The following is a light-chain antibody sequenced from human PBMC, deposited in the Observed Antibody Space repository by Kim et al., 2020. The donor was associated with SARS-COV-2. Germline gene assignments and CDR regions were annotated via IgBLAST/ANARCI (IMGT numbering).Light chain of an antibody. V-gene: IGLV2-14*01. CDR2: EVS. J-gene: IGLJ2*01. CDR3: SSYSSSSIYVV. Sequence: QSITISCTGTGSDIGTDNYVSWYQRHPGQAPKLIIFEVSNRPSGVSNRFSGSKSANTASLTISGLQAEDEAHYYCSSYSSSSIYVVFGGGTQLTVL. CDR1: GSDIGTDNY.